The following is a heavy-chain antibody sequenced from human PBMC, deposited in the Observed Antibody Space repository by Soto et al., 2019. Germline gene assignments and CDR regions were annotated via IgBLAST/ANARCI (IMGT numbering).Heavy chain of an antibody. D-gene: IGHD5-12*01. CDR1: GFTFEEHT. CDR2: LSWDGGTT. V-gene: IGHV3-43*01. Sequence: EVMLEESGGAVVQPGGSLRLSCVVSGFTFEEHTIHWVRQAPGKGLEWISLLSWDGGTTYYAESVKGRFTISRDSGTNSVFLQMDSRRSEDTALYYCTRVQKKYRPTSGVDFDSWGQGTQVTVAS. J-gene: IGHJ4*02. CDR3: TRVQKKYRPTSGVDFDS.